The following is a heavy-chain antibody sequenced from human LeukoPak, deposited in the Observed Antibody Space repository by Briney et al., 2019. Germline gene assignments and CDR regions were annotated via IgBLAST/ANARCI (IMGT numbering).Heavy chain of an antibody. D-gene: IGHD4-17*01. CDR1: GFTFSSYS. J-gene: IGHJ4*02. CDR2: ISSSSSYI. Sequence: GGSLRLSCAASGFTFSSYSMNWVRQAPGKGLEWVSSISSSSSYIYYADSVKGRFTISRDNAKNSLYLQMNSLRAEDTAVYYCARGTGSGPGSYFDYWGQGTLVTVSS. CDR3: ARGTGSGPGSYFDY. V-gene: IGHV3-21*01.